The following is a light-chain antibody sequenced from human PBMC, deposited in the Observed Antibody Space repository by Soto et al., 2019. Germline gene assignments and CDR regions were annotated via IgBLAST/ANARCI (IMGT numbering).Light chain of an antibody. CDR1: QSVNSN. CDR2: GAS. V-gene: IGKV3-15*01. Sequence: ETVMTQSPATLSVSPGERSTLSCRASQSVNSNLAWYQQKLGQAPRVLIFGASTRATGIPARFSGSGSGTEFSLTINSLQSEDFAVYYCQEYNTWPWTFGQGTKVDTK. J-gene: IGKJ1*01. CDR3: QEYNTWPWT.